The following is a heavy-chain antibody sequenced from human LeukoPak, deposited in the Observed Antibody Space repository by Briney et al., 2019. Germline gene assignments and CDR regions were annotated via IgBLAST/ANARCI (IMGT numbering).Heavy chain of an antibody. V-gene: IGHV4-59*08. Sequence: SETLSLTCTVSGGSISSYYWSWIRQPPGKGLEWIGCIYYSGSTNYNPSLKSRVTISVDTSKNQFSLKLSSVTAADTAVYYCATTENSSGWFGYWGQGTLVTVSS. J-gene: IGHJ4*02. CDR3: ATTENSSGWFGY. D-gene: IGHD6-19*01. CDR2: IYYSGST. CDR1: GGSISSYY.